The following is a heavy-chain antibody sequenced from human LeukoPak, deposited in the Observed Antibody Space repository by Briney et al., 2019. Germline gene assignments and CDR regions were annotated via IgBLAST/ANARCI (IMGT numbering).Heavy chain of an antibody. CDR3: ARDPYNPDRSYYYYYYMDV. D-gene: IGHD1-14*01. CDR1: GFNFSDYY. CDR2: ISSSGGTI. Sequence: GGSLRLSCAASGFNFSDYYMSWIRQAPGKGLEWVSYISSSGGTIYYADSVKGRFTISRDNAKNSLYLQMNSQRAEDTAVYYCARDPYNPDRSYYYYYYMDVWGKGTTVTVSS. J-gene: IGHJ6*03. V-gene: IGHV3-11*04.